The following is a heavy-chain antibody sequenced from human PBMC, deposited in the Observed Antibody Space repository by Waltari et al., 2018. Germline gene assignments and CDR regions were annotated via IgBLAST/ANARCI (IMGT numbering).Heavy chain of an antibody. CDR3: ARDPDDHGKYYFDH. V-gene: IGHV3-33*01. CDR2: IWYDGTST. J-gene: IGHJ4*02. D-gene: IGHD4-17*01. CDR1: GFRFSDYG. Sequence: QVQLVESGGGVVQPGRSLRLSCAASGFRFSDYGMHWVRQAPGRGLEWVSFIWYDGTSTDYADSVEGRFTMSRDNSKNVVYLQMNNLNVGDTAVYYCARDPDDHGKYYFDHWGQGTLVTVSS.